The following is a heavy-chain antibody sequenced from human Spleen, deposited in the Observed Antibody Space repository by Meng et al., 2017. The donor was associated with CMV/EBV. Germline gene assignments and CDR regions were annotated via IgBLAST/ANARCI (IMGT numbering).Heavy chain of an antibody. CDR1: FSNYA. Sequence: FSNYAMHWVRQAPGKGLEWVAVISCDGSDENYAGSVRGRFTISRDNSRDTVYLRLNSLRTDDSALYYCATTSTICGVVSGGDYFDYWGRGTLVTVSS. J-gene: IGHJ4*02. V-gene: IGHV3-30-3*01. D-gene: IGHD3-3*01. CDR3: ATTSTICGVVSGGDYFDY. CDR2: ISCDGSDE.